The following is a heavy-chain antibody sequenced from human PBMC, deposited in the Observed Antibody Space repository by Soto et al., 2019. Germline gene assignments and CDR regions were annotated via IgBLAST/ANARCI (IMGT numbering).Heavy chain of an antibody. CDR1: GFTFSSYG. CDR2: IWYDGSNE. Sequence: QVQLVESGGGVVQPGRSLRLSCAASGFTFSSYGMHWVRQAPGKGLEWVALIWYDGSNEYYVDSVKGRFTISRDNSKNTLFRQMNGLRAEDTAMYYCAREEYISGTGYLQPWGQGTLVTVSS. V-gene: IGHV3-33*01. D-gene: IGHD6-19*01. J-gene: IGHJ1*01. CDR3: AREEYISGTGYLQP.